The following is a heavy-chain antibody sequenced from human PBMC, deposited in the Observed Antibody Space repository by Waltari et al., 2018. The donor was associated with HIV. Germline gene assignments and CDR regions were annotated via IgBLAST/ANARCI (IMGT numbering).Heavy chain of an antibody. CDR1: GGSISSSNW. CDR3: ARVSSLTGYYKALDY. J-gene: IGHJ4*02. CDR2: IYHSGGT. D-gene: IGHD3-9*01. V-gene: IGHV4-4*02. Sequence: QVQLQDSGPGLVKPSGTLSLTCVVSGGSISSSNWWSWVRQPPGKGLGWIGEIYHSGGTNYNPSLKSRVTISVDKSKDKFTLKLRSVTAADTAVYFCARVSSLTGYYKALDYWGQGTLVTVSS.